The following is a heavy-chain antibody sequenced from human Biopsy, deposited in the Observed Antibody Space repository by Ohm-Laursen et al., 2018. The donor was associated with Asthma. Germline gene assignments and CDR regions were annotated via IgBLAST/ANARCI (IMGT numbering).Heavy chain of an antibody. D-gene: IGHD7-27*01. CDR2: IPYTGSA. V-gene: IGHV4-39*01. J-gene: IGHJ4*02. CDR3: ARHWDWGSFFDY. Sequence: SQTLSLTCTVSGGSMSSSSYYWGWIRQPPGKGLEWMGSIPYTGSAYHNPSLKSRVTISVDTSKNHFSLKLSSVTAADMAVYYCARHWDWGSFFDYWGQGTPVTVSS. CDR1: GGSMSSSSYY.